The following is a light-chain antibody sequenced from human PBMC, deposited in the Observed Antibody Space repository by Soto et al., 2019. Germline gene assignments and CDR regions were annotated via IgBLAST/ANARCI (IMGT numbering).Light chain of an antibody. CDR3: SSYTSSSILYV. CDR2: EVS. Sequence: QSVLTQPASVSGSPGQSITISCTGTSSDVGGYNYVSWYQQHPGKAPKLMIYEVSNRPSGVSNRFSGSKSGNTASLTISGLQAEDEADYYCSSYTSSSILYVFGTGT. V-gene: IGLV2-14*01. CDR1: SSDVGGYNY. J-gene: IGLJ1*01.